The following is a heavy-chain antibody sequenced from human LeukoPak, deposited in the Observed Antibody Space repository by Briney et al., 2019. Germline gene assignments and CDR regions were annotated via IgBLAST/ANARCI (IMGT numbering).Heavy chain of an antibody. CDR3: ARDRPPGYSGGWYEVDY. Sequence: PSETLSLTCTVSGGSISSYYWSWIRQPAGKGLEWIGRIYTSGSTNYNPSLKSRVTMSVDTSKNQFSLKLSSVTAADTAVYYCARDRPPGYSGGWYEVDYWGQGTLVTVSS. CDR2: IYTSGST. V-gene: IGHV4-4*07. CDR1: GGSISSYY. D-gene: IGHD6-19*01. J-gene: IGHJ4*02.